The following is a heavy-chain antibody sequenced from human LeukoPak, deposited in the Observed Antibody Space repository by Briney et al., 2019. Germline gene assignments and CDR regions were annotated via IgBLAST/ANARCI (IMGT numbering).Heavy chain of an antibody. CDR3: ARVEDIIVVVAAAYGMDV. CDR2: INPNSGDT. Sequence: ASVKVSCKASGYTFTGYYIHWVRQAPGQGLEWMGWINPNSGDTNYAQKLQGRVTMTSDTSISTAYMELSRLRSDDTAVYYCARVEDIIVVVAAAYGMDVWGQGTTVTVSS. V-gene: IGHV1-2*02. D-gene: IGHD2-15*01. J-gene: IGHJ6*02. CDR1: GYTFTGYY.